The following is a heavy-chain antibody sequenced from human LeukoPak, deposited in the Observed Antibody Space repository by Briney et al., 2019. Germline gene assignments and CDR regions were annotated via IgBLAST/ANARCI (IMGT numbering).Heavy chain of an antibody. CDR1: GYTFTSYD. Sequence: ASVKVSCKASGYTFTSYDFNWLRQATGQGPEWMGWMNPNSGATGYAQKFQGRVTMTRSASINTAYMELTNLRSEDTAVYYCARAPRSRGFDYWGQGTLVTVSS. V-gene: IGHV1-8*01. CDR3: ARAPRSRGFDY. J-gene: IGHJ4*02. D-gene: IGHD3-10*01. CDR2: MNPNSGAT.